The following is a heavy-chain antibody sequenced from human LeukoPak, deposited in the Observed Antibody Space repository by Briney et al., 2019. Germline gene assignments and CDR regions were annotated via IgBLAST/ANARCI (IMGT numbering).Heavy chain of an antibody. CDR1: GFTFGNSW. CDR2: INADGSTT. Sequence: GGSLRLSCAASGFTFGNSWVHWVRQAPGKGLVWVPLINADGSTTTYADSVKGRFTISRDNARNTLSLQMNSLTIEDTAVYYCVVVVEPPDSDGFDVWGQGTMITVSS. J-gene: IGHJ3*01. V-gene: IGHV3-74*01. CDR3: VVVVEPPDSDGFDV. D-gene: IGHD1-14*01.